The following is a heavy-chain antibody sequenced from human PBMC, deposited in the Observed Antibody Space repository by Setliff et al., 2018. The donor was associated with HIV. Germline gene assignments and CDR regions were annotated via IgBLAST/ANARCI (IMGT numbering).Heavy chain of an antibody. J-gene: IGHJ4*02. CDR2: INHSGST. V-gene: IGHV4-34*01. Sequence: SETLSLTCAVYGGSFSGYYWSWIRQPPGKGLEWIGEINHSGSTNYNPSLKSRVTISVDTSKNQFSLKLSSVTAADTAAYYCARGGELAAAGTSIYFDYWGQGTLVTVSS. CDR1: GGSFSGYY. CDR3: ARGGELAAAGTSIYFDY. D-gene: IGHD6-13*01.